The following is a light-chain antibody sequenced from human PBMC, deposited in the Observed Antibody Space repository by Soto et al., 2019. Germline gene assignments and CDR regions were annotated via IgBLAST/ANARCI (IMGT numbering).Light chain of an antibody. Sequence: EIVLTQSPGTLSLSPGERATLSCRASQSVSSTYLAWYQQRPGQAPRLLIYDVSTRATGIPDRFSGSGSGTDFTLTISRLEPEDFAVYYCQQYGSSPYTFGLGTNLEIK. J-gene: IGKJ2*01. CDR3: QQYGSSPYT. CDR1: QSVSSTY. CDR2: DVS. V-gene: IGKV3-20*01.